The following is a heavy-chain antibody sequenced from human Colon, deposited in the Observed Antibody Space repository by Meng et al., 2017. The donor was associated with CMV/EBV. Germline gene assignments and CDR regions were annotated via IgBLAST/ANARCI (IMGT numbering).Heavy chain of an antibody. CDR3: AREKVVRFWFDP. CDR1: GFVFSSYG. V-gene: IGHV3-21*06. CDR2: ITTANAYI. D-gene: IGHD2-2*01. J-gene: IGHJ5*02. Sequence: GESLKISCAASGFVFSSYGMSWVRQAPGKGLEWVSSITTANAYISYAESVKGRFTISRDDAKSSLFLQMDSLRVDDTAVYYCAREKVVRFWFDPWGQGTLVTVSS.